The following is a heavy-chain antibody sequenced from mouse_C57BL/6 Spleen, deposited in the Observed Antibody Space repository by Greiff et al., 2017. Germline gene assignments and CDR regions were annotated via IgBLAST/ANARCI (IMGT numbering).Heavy chain of an antibody. CDR1: GYTFTSHW. V-gene: IGHV1-56*01. CDR2: IFPGSGST. CDR3: ARGALGDITTVVANDWYFDV. J-gene: IGHJ1*03. Sequence: QVQLQQSGPELVRPGASGKISCKAPGYTFTSHWMQWVRQRPGQGLEGLGEIFPGSGSTYYNEKFKGKATLTVDTSSSKAYMQLSSLTSEDSAVFFCARGALGDITTVVANDWYFDVWGTGTTVTVSS. D-gene: IGHD1-1*01.